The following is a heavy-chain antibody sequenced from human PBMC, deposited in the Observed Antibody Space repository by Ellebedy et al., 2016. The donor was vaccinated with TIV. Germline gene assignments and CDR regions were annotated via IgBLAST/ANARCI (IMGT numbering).Heavy chain of an antibody. Sequence: SETLSLTXTVSGGSISSYYWSWIRQPPGKGLEWIGYIYYSGSTNYNPSLKSRVTISVDTSKNQFSLKLSSVTAADTAVYYCAGRSGSYSDYWGQGTLVTVSS. J-gene: IGHJ4*02. V-gene: IGHV4-59*01. CDR1: GGSISSYY. D-gene: IGHD1-26*01. CDR3: AGRSGSYSDY. CDR2: IYYSGST.